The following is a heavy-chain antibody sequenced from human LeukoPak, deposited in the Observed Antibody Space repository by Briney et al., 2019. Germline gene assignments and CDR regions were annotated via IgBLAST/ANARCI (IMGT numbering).Heavy chain of an antibody. CDR1: GGSISSSSYY. CDR3: ARHEVTGTRPLPFDY. V-gene: IGHV4-39*01. CDR2: IYYSGST. D-gene: IGHD1-7*01. Sequence: SETLSLTCTVSGGSISSSSYYWGWIRQPPGKGLEWIGSIYYSGSTYYNPSLKSRVTISVDTSKNQFSLKLSSVTAADTAVYYCARHEVTGTRPLPFDYWGQETLVTVSS. J-gene: IGHJ4*02.